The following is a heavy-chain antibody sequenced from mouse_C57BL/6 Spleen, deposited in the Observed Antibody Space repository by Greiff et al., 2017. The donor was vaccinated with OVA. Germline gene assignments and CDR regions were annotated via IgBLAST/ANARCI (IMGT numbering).Heavy chain of an antibody. CDR3: VRHQAARGMDY. CDR1: GFSFNTYA. CDR2: IRSKSNNYAT. J-gene: IGHJ4*01. V-gene: IGHV10-1*01. D-gene: IGHD6-1*01. Sequence: DVKLVESGGGLVQPKGSLKLSCAASGFSFNTYAMNWVRQAPGKGLEWVARIRSKSNNYATYYADSVKDRFTISRDDSESMLYLQMNNLKTEDTAMYYCVRHQAARGMDYWGQGTSVTVSS.